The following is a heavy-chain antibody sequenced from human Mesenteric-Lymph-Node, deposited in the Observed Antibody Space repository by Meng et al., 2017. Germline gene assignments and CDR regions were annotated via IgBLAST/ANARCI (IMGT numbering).Heavy chain of an antibody. V-gene: IGHV3-15*01. CDR2: IKSKTYGGTA. D-gene: IGHD7-27*01. J-gene: IGHJ3*02. Sequence: GGSLRLSCAASGFTFSNAWMTWVRQAPGKGLEWVGRIKSKTYGGTAEYGAPVKGRFTISREDSKNTHYLQMNSLKTEDTAVYYCTTGAFTGESDASDIWGQGTMVTVSS. CDR3: TTGAFTGESDASDI. CDR1: GFTFSNAW.